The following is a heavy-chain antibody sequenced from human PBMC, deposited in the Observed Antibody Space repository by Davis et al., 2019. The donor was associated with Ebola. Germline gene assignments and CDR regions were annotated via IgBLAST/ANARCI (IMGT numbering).Heavy chain of an antibody. Sequence: ASVKVSCKASGYTFTGYYMHWVRQAPGQGLEWMGWINPNSGNTGYAQKFQGRVTITRDTSISTAYMELNSLRSEDTAVYYCARALGRASIGDWGQGTLVTVSS. D-gene: IGHD2/OR15-2a*01. CDR3: ARALGRASIGD. CDR2: INPNSGNT. J-gene: IGHJ1*01. V-gene: IGHV1-8*03. CDR1: GYTFTGYY.